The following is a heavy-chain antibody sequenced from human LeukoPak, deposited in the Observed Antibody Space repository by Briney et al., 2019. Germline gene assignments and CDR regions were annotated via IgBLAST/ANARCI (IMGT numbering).Heavy chain of an antibody. CDR2: IYYSGST. Sequence: KSSETLSLTCTVSGGSISSGGYYWSWIRQHPGKGLEWIGYIYYSGSTYYNSSLKSRITISVDTSKNQFSLKLSSVTAADTAVYYCARELPSRGFDYWGQGTLVTVSS. J-gene: IGHJ4*02. CDR1: GGSISSGGYY. V-gene: IGHV4-31*03. D-gene: IGHD2-2*01. CDR3: ARELPSRGFDY.